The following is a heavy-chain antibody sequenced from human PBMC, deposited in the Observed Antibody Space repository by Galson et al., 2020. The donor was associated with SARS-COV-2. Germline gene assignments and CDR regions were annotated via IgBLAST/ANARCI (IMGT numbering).Heavy chain of an antibody. CDR3: AREYDGSASIEYYSNSASRYVDL. V-gene: IGHV4-30-4*08. CDR2: IYYSGST. CDR1: GGSISSGDYY. Sequence: SETLSLTCTVSGGSISSGDYYWTWIRQPPGKGLEWIGYIYYSGSTYYNPSLKSRVTISVDTSKNQFSLKLSSVTAADTAGYYCAREYDGSASIEYYSNSASRYVDLWGRGTLVTVSS. J-gene: IGHJ2*01. D-gene: IGHD3-22*01.